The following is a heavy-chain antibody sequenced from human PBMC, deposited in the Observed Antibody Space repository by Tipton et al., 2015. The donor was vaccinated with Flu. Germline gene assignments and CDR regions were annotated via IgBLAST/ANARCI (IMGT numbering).Heavy chain of an antibody. V-gene: IGHV4-59*12. J-gene: IGHJ4*02. CDR1: GGSIRGYY. D-gene: IGHD2/OR15-2a*01. CDR3: ARGFNSRPLDH. Sequence: TLSLTCTVSGGSIRGYYWNWIRQFPGKGLEWIGFVYYTGSTNYKSSLKSRVTISTDTSTNQVSLKMTSLTAADTAVYYCARGFNSRPLDHWGQGTLVTVSS. CDR2: VYYTGST.